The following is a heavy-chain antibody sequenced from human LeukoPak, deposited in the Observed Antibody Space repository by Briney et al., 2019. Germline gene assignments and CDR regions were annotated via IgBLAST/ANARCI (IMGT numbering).Heavy chain of an antibody. J-gene: IGHJ4*02. V-gene: IGHV4-59*01. D-gene: IGHD3-3*01. CDR3: ASAHLSETDFDD. CDR2: IYYSGTT. Sequence: SETLSLTCTVSGGSISGYYWNWIRQPPERGLEWIGYIYYSGTTNYNPSLKSRLTISLDTSKNQFSLKLTSVTAADTAVYYCASAHLSETDFDDRGLGTLVTVSS. CDR1: GGSISGYY.